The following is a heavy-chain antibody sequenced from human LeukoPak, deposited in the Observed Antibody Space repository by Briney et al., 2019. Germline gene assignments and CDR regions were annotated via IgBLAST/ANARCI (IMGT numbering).Heavy chain of an antibody. J-gene: IGHJ5*02. V-gene: IGHV3-74*01. CDR3: AKEFVYQLLVGSCWFDP. CDR2: INSDGSST. CDR1: GFTFSSYW. D-gene: IGHD2-2*01. Sequence: GGSLRLSCAASGFTFSSYWMHWVRQAPGKGLVWVSRINSDGSSTSYADSAKGRFTISRDNSKNTLYLQMNSLRAEDTAVYYCAKEFVYQLLVGSCWFDPWGQGTLVTVSS.